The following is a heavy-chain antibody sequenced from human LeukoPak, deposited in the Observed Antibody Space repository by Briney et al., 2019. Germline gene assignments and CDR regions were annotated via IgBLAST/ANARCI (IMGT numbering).Heavy chain of an antibody. CDR3: ARGIAAADDY. J-gene: IGHJ4*02. CDR1: GFTFRSYS. CDR2: ISSSSSEI. Sequence: KPGGSLRLSCAASGFTFRSYSMNWVRQAPGKGLEWVSSISSSSSEIYYADSVKGQFTISRDKAKNSLYLQMNSLRAEDTAVYYCARGIAAADDYWGQGTLVTVSS. D-gene: IGHD6-13*01. V-gene: IGHV3-21*01.